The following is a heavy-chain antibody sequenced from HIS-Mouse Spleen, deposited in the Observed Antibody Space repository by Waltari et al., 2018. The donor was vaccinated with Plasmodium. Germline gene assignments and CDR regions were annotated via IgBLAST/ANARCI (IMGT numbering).Heavy chain of an antibody. V-gene: IGHV1-8*01. CDR1: GYTFTSYD. J-gene: IGHJ4*02. CDR3: ARAGPYYDFWSGYVYYFDY. CDR2: RKPNRGNT. Sequence: QVQLVQSGHEVKKPGASVKVSCMASGYTFTSYDINWVRQATGQGIEWMGWRKPNRGNTGYAQKFQGRVTMTRNTAMSTAYMELSSLRSEDTAVYYCARAGPYYDFWSGYVYYFDYWGQGTLVTVSS. D-gene: IGHD3-3*01.